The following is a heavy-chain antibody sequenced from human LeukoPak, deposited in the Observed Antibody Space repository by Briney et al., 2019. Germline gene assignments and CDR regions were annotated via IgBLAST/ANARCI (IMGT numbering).Heavy chain of an antibody. CDR2: IYYGGDT. V-gene: IGHV4-59*01. D-gene: IGHD4/OR15-4a*01. J-gene: IGHJ5*02. CDR3: VRGPYGASISKWFDP. CDR1: RDSISGYS. Sequence: SETLSLTCTVSRDSISGYSWSWIRQSPGGGLEWIGYIYYGGDTAYKPSLRSRVTLSVDTSKNQFSLQLRSVTTADTAVYYCVRGPYGASISKWFDPWGQGTQVIVS.